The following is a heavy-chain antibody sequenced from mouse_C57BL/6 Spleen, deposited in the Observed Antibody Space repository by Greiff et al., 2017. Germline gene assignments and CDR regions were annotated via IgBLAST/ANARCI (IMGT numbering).Heavy chain of an antibody. D-gene: IGHD1-1*01. CDR2: LWSGGST. J-gene: IGHJ1*03. V-gene: IGHV2-2*01. Sequence: QVQLQQSGPGLVQPSQCLYITCTVSGFSLTSYGVHWVRQSPGKGLEWLGVLWSGGSTDYNAAFISRMSISKDNSKSQVFVKMNSLQADDTAIYYCARITAVGGDFEVWGTGTTVTVSA. CDR3: ARITAVGGDFEV. CDR1: GFSLTSYG.